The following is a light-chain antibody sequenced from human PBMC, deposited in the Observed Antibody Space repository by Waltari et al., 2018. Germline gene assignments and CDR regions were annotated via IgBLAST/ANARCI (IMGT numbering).Light chain of an antibody. V-gene: IGKV3-15*01. J-gene: IGKJ2*01. CDR2: GAS. CDR1: QSVTTN. CDR3: HQYNNGPPYN. Sequence: EIVMTQSPATLSVSPGERAVLSCRASQSVTTNLAWYQQKTGQAPWLLIYGASTRATNIPARFSGSGSGTEFNLTISSLQSEDFAVYYCHQYNNGPPYNFGQGTKLEI.